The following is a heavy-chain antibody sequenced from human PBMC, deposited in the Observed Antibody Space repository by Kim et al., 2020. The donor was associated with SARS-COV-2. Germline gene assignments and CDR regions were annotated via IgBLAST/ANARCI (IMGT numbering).Heavy chain of an antibody. D-gene: IGHD3-22*01. J-gene: IGHJ5*02. V-gene: IGHV1-69*13. Sequence: SVKVSCKASGGTFSSYAISWVRQAPGQGLEWMVGIIPIFGTANYAQKFQGRVTITADESTSTAYMELSSLRSEETAVYYCARDRDDSSGYYYVDWFDPWGQGTLVTVSS. CDR1: GGTFSSYA. CDR3: ARDRDDSSGYYYVDWFDP. CDR2: IIPIFGTA.